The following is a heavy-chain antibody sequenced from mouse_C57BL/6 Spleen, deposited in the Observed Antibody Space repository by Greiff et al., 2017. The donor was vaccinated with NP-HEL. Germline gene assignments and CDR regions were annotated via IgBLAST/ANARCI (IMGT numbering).Heavy chain of an antibody. D-gene: IGHD1-1*01. V-gene: IGHV1-26*01. Sequence: EVQLQQSGPELVKPGASVKISCKASGYTFTDYYMNWVKQSHGKSLEWIGAINPNNGGTSYNQKFKGKATLTVDKSSSTAYMELRSLTSEDSAVYYCASPITTVVAPYAMDYWGQGTSVTVSS. CDR3: ASPITTVVAPYAMDY. J-gene: IGHJ4*01. CDR1: GYTFTDYY. CDR2: INPNNGGT.